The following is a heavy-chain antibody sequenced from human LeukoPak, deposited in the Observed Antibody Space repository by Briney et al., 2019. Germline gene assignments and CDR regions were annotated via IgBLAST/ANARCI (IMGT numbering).Heavy chain of an antibody. V-gene: IGHV4-39*01. CDR2: IYYSGST. CDR1: GGSISSSSYY. D-gene: IGHD3-22*01. J-gene: IGHJ4*02. Sequence: SETLSLTCTVSGGSISSSSYYWGWIRQPPGKGLEWFGSIYYSGSTYYNSSLKSRVTISVDTSKNQFSLKLSSVTAADTAVYYCARQAVYYDSSGYSTVPNFFDYWGQGTLVTVSS. CDR3: ARQAVYYDSSGYSTVPNFFDY.